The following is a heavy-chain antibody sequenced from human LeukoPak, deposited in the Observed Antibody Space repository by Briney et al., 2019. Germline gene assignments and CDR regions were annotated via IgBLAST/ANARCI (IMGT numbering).Heavy chain of an antibody. CDR3: ARAGNTRFDY. D-gene: IGHD2-15*01. V-gene: IGHV3-23*01. Sequence: GGSLRLSCAASGFTFSSYGMSWVRQAPGKGLEWVSGISGSDGSTYYADSVKGRFTISRDNAKKTLYLQMNSLRAEETAVYYCARAGNTRFDYWGQGTLVTVSS. J-gene: IGHJ4*02. CDR2: ISGSDGST. CDR1: GFTFSSYG.